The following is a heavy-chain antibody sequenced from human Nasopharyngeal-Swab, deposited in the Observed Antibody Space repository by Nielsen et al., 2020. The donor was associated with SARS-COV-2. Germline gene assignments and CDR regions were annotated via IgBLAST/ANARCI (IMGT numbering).Heavy chain of an antibody. J-gene: IGHJ4*02. CDR3: AYSSSFGYFDY. Sequence: ASVKVSCKASGYTFTSYYMHWVRQAPGQGLEWMGRINPNSGGTNYAQKFQGRVTMTRDTSISTAYMELSRLRSDDTAVYYCAYSSSFGYFDYWGQGTLVTVSS. D-gene: IGHD6-6*01. CDR1: GYTFTSYY. V-gene: IGHV1-2*06. CDR2: INPNSGGT.